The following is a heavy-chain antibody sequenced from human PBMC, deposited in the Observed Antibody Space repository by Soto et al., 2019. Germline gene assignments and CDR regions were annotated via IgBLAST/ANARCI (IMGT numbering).Heavy chain of an antibody. CDR3: ARDLYSSSWYYFDY. CDR1: GFTFSSYG. J-gene: IGHJ4*02. D-gene: IGHD6-13*01. V-gene: IGHV3-33*01. Sequence: ESVGGVVQPGRSLRLSCAASGFTFSSYGMHWVRQAPGKGLEGVAVIWYDGSNKYYADSVKGRFTISRDNSKNTLYLQMNSLRAEDTAVYYCARDLYSSSWYYFDYWGQGTLITVSS. CDR2: IWYDGSNK.